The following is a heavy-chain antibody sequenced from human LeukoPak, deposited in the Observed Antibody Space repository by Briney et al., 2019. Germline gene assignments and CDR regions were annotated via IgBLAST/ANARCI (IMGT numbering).Heavy chain of an antibody. D-gene: IGHD2-21*01. CDR1: GYSISNGYY. CDR3: ARGPPRYAPY. J-gene: IGHJ4*02. V-gene: IGHV4-38-2*01. Sequence: PSETLSLTYAVSGYSISNGYYRGWIRQPPGKGLEWIGSIDHCGNNFYNPSLKSRVTISVDTPKNQFSLKLTYVTAADTAIYYCARGPPRYAPYWGQGSLVTVSS. CDR2: IDHCGNN.